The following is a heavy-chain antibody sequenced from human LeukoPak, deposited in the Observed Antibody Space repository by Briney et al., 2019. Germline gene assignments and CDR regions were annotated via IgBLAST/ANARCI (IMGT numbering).Heavy chain of an antibody. Sequence: SETLSLTGTVSGGSISSYYWSWIRQPPGKGLEWIGYIYYSGSTNYNPSLKSRVTISVDTSKNQFSLKLSSVTAADTAVYYCAPFLRGYFDYWGQGTLVTASS. V-gene: IGHV4-59*01. J-gene: IGHJ4*02. D-gene: IGHD2/OR15-2a*01. CDR2: IYYSGST. CDR1: GGSISSYY. CDR3: APFLRGYFDY.